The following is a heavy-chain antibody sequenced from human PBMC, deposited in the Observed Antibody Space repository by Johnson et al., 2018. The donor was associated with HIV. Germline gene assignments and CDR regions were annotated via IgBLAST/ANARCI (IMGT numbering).Heavy chain of an antibody. J-gene: IGHJ3*01. CDR2: ISSSDSAI. D-gene: IGHD4-23*01. CDR1: GFTFSDSY. CDR3: ARGGYGGILDTVDL. V-gene: IGHV3-11*04. Sequence: QVHLVESGGGLVKPGGSLRLSCGASGFTFSDSYMNWIRQAPGKGLEWVSYISSSDSAIWYADSVKGRFTVSRDNAKNTLYLQMTSLRAEDTAMYFCARGGYGGILDTVDLWGQGTMVTVSS.